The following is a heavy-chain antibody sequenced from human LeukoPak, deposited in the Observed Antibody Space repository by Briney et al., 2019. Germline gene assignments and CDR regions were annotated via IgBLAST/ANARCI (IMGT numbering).Heavy chain of an antibody. CDR2: ISWNSGSI. CDR3: AKDISTMIRGVYAD. J-gene: IGHJ4*02. D-gene: IGHD3-10*01. CDR1: GFTFDDYA. Sequence: GGSLRLSCAASGFTFDDYAMHWVRQAPGKGLEWVSGISWNSGSIGYADSVKGRFTISRDNAKNSLYLQMNSLRAEDTALYYCAKDISTMIRGVYADWGQGTLVTVSS. V-gene: IGHV3-9*01.